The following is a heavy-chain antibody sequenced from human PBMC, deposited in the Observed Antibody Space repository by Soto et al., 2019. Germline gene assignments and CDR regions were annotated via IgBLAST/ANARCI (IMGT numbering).Heavy chain of an antibody. D-gene: IGHD3-3*01. V-gene: IGHV3-53*04. CDR1: GFTVSSNY. Sequence: PGGSLRLSCAASGFTVSSNYMSWVRQAPGKGLEWVSVIYSGGSTYYADSVKGRFTISRHNSKNTLHLQMNSLRAEDTAVYYCARVFGYYDFWSGSDYYYYMDVWGKGTTVTVSS. CDR2: IYSGGST. J-gene: IGHJ6*03. CDR3: ARVFGYYDFWSGSDYYYYMDV.